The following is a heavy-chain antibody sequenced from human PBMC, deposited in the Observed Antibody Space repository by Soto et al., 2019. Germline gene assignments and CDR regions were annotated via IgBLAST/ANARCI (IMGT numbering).Heavy chain of an antibody. V-gene: IGHV1-46*03. CDR3: ARGQVVGDYDSSFPKLGDS. CDR1: GYTVTSYY. J-gene: IGHJ4*02. CDR2: INPSSGST. D-gene: IGHD3-22*01. Sequence: ASVKVSCKAAGYTVTSYYIHWVRQAPGQGLEWMGIINPSSGSTNHAQKFQGRVTMTRDTSTSTVYMDLSGLRSEDTAVYYCARGQVVGDYDSSFPKLGDSWGQGTLVTVSS.